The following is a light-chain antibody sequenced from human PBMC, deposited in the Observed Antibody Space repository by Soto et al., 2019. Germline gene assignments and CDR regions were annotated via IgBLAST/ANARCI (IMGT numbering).Light chain of an antibody. CDR2: TAA. CDR3: QQIYTYPLT. J-gene: IGKJ4*01. CDR1: QGINSY. Sequence: DIQLTQSPSFLSASVGDRVTVTCRASQGINSYLAWYQQKPGKAPKLLIYTAATLQSGVPSRFSGSGSGTEFTLTITSLQPEDFAAYYCQQIYTYPLTFGGGTKVEIK. V-gene: IGKV1-9*01.